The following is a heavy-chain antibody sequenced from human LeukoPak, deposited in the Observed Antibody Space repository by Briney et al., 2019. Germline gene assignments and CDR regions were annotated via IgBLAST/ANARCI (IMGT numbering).Heavy chain of an antibody. CDR2: ITGSGGST. Sequence: GGSLRLSCAASGFTVSSNYMSWVRQAPGKGLEWVSGITGSGGSTYYADSVKGRFTISRDNSRNTLYLQMNSLRAEDTAVYYCAQDTLRRPGWGQGTLVTVSS. CDR1: GFTVSSNY. D-gene: IGHD4-17*01. J-gene: IGHJ4*02. V-gene: IGHV3-23*01. CDR3: AQDTLRRPG.